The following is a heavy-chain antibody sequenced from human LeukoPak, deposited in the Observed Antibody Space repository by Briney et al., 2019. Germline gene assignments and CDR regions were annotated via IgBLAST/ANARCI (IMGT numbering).Heavy chain of an antibody. CDR3: VRATPATMTKGND. CDR1: GFTFSSYA. V-gene: IGHV3-30-3*01. D-gene: IGHD5-24*01. CDR2: ISYDGSNK. Sequence: GGSLRLSCAASGFTFSSYAMHWVRQAPGKGLEWVAVISYDGSNKYYADSVKGRFTISRDNSKNTLFLQMNSLRADDTAVYYCVRATPATMTKGNDWGQGTLVIVSS. J-gene: IGHJ4*02.